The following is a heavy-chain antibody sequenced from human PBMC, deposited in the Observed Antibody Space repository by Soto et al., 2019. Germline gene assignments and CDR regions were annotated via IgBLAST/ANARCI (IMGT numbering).Heavy chain of an antibody. J-gene: IGHJ5*02. CDR3: ARHEPKSNCFDP. Sequence: GSLRLSCAASGFRFSDYSMNWVRQAPGRGLEWVSYISSSSFTIHYADSVEGRFAISRDNAKNSLYLQMNSLRSEDTAVYYCARHEPKSNCFDPWGHGTLVTVSS. CDR1: GFRFSDYS. CDR2: ISSSSFTI. V-gene: IGHV3-48*01.